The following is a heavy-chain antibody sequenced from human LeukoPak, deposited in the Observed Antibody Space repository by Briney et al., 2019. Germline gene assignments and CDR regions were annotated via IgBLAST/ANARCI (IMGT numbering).Heavy chain of an antibody. V-gene: IGHV3-21*01. CDR1: GFTFSSYS. D-gene: IGHD5-18*01. CDR3: ARGDTAMDY. Sequence: GGSLRLSCAASGFTFSSYSMNWVRLAPGRGLEWVSSISSSSSYIYYADSMKGRFTISRGNAKKSLYLQMNSLRAEDTAVYYCARGDTAMDYWGQGTLVTVSS. J-gene: IGHJ4*02. CDR2: ISSSSSYI.